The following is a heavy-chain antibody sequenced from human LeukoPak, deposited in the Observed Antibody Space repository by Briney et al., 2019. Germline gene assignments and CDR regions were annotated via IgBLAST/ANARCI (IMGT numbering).Heavy chain of an antibody. J-gene: IGHJ4*02. CDR3: ARDQEAGVGATAFDY. CDR1: GGTFSSYA. Sequence: SVKVSCKASGGTFSSYAISWVRQAPGQGLEWMGGIIPIFGTANYAQKFQGRVTITADESTSTAYMELSSLRSEDTAVYYCARDQEAGVGATAFDYWGQGTLVTVSS. D-gene: IGHD1-26*01. CDR2: IIPIFGTA. V-gene: IGHV1-69*13.